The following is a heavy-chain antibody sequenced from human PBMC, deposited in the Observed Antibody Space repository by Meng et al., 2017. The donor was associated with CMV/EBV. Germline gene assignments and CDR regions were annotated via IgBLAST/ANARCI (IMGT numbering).Heavy chain of an antibody. D-gene: IGHD3-3*01. Sequence: ASVKVSCKASGYTFTSYDINWVRQATGQGLAWMGWMNPNSGNTGYAQKFQGRVTITRNTSISTAYMELSSLRSEDTAVYYCARGDYDFWSGYYTRIHGWFDPWGQGTLVTVSS. CDR2: MNPNSGNT. CDR1: GYTFTSYD. J-gene: IGHJ5*02. CDR3: ARGDYDFWSGYYTRIHGWFDP. V-gene: IGHV1-8*03.